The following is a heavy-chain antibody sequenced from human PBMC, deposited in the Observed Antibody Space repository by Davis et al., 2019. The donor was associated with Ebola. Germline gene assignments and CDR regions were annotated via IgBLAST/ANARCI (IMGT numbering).Heavy chain of an antibody. CDR1: GASIPSHY. D-gene: IGHD4-11*01. CDR2: VHYSGTT. J-gene: IGHJ5*02. V-gene: IGHV4-59*11. Sequence: MPSEPLSFTFTVPGASIPSHYWSWIRQPPGKGLEWIGYVHYSGTTNKNPSLKSRVTMSVDTSKDEFSLKLSSVTAADTAVYYCATQYSNGWFDPWGQGVLVTVSS. CDR3: ATQYSNGWFDP.